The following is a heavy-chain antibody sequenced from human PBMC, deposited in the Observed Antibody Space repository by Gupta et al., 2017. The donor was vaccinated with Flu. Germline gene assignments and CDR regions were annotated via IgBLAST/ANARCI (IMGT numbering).Heavy chain of an antibody. V-gene: IGHV3-23*01. J-gene: IGHJ6*03. Sequence: EVQLLESGGGLVQPGGSLRLSCAASGFTFSSYAMTWVRQAPGKGLEWVSVISGSGGSTYYADSVKGRFTISRDNSKNTLYLQMNSLRAEDTAVYYCAKEKTPNPYYYMDVWGKGTTVTVSS. CDR3: AKEKTPNPYYYMDV. CDR2: ISGSGGST. CDR1: GFTFSSYA.